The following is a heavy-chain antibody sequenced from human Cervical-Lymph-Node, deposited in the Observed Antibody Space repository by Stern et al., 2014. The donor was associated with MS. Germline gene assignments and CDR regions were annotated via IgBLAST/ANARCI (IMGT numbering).Heavy chain of an antibody. D-gene: IGHD3-10*01. Sequence: VQLLESGPGLVKPSETLSLTCTVSGDSLSSNHWSWIRQFPGKGLEWIGYVYYSGSTNYNPSLKSRVNISVDMSTNPFSLKMSPVTAADTAVYYCARRVRGMDYWGQGTLVTVSS. CDR3: ARRVRGMDY. CDR2: VYYSGST. J-gene: IGHJ4*02. CDR1: GDSLSSNH. V-gene: IGHV4-59*08.